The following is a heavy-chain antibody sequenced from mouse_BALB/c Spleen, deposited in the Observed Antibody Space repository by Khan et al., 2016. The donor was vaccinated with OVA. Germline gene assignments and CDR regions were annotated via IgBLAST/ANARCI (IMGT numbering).Heavy chain of an antibody. CDR2: INTYTGEP. Sequence: QIQLVQSGPELKKPGETVKISCKASGYTFTNYGINWVKQAPGKGLKWMGWINTYTGEPTYADDFKGRFAFSLETSASTAYLQINILKNEDTAKYFCARMKPDGYFELWGAGTTVTVSS. V-gene: IGHV9-3-1*01. J-gene: IGHJ1*01. CDR3: ARMKPDGYFEL. CDR1: GYTFTNYG.